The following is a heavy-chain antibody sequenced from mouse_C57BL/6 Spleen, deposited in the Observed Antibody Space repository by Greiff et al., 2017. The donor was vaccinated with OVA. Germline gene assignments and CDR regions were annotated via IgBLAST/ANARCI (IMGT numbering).Heavy chain of an antibody. D-gene: IGHD2-10*02. CDR1: GFTFSDYG. Sequence: EVHLVESGGGLVKPGGSLKLSCAASGFTFSDYGMHWVRQAPEKGLEWVAYISSGSSTIYYADTVKGRFTISRDNAKNTLFLQMTSLRSEDTAMYYCARQYGSYYAMDYWGQGTSVTVSS. V-gene: IGHV5-17*01. CDR3: ARQYGSYYAMDY. J-gene: IGHJ4*01. CDR2: ISSGSSTI.